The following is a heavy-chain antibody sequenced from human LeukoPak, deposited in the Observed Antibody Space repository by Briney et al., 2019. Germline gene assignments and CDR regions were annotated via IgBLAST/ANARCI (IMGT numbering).Heavy chain of an antibody. CDR2: IYHTGSA. D-gene: IGHD2-2*01. CDR1: GYSFTSGHY. CDR3: ARYCTSTTCILRGFDY. J-gene: IGHJ4*02. V-gene: IGHV4-38-2*01. Sequence: SETLSLTCSVSGYSFTSGHYWGWIRQPPGKGLEWIANIYHTGSALYNPSLKSRVTISVDTSKNQFSLKLSSVTAADTAVYYCARYCTSTTCILRGFDYWGQGTLVTVSS.